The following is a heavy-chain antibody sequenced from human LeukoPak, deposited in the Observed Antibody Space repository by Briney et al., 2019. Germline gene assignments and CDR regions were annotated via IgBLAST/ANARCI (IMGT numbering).Heavy chain of an antibody. J-gene: IGHJ4*02. CDR2: IYTDGTT. CDR3: ARFAFSSLGFDS. V-gene: IGHV4-61*02. D-gene: IGHD1-26*01. Sequence: SQTLSLTCNVAAASISANNYYWNWIRQPAGKGLEGIVRIYTDGTTNYSPSLKTRVTIAVDNSRNKFSLTPSSLTAPHTAASQCARFAFSSLGFDSWGKGALVTVSS. CDR1: AASISANNYY.